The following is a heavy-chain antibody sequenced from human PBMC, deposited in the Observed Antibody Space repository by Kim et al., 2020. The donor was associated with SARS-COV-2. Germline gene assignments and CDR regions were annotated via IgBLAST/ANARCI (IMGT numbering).Heavy chain of an antibody. Sequence: SVKVSCKASGGTFSSYAISWVRQAPGQGLEWMGGIIPIFGTANYAQKFQGRVTITADESTSTAYMELSSLRSEDTAVYYCARDKSSFDWLPYYYYGMDVWGQGTTVTVSS. D-gene: IGHD3-9*01. CDR2: IIPIFGTA. J-gene: IGHJ6*02. CDR3: ARDKSSFDWLPYYYYGMDV. CDR1: GGTFSSYA. V-gene: IGHV1-69*13.